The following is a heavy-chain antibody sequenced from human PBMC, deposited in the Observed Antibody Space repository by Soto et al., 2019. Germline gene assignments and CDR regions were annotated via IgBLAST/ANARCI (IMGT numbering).Heavy chain of an antibody. D-gene: IGHD6-19*01. CDR3: ARDIAVAGPYYYGMDV. V-gene: IGHV1-2*02. Sequence: ASVKVSCKASGGTFSSYPMHWVRQAPGQGLEWMGWINPNSGGTNYAQKFQGRVTMTRDTSISTAYMELSRLRSDDTAVYYCARDIAVAGPYYYGMDVWGQGTTVTVSS. CDR2: INPNSGGT. CDR1: GGTFSSYP. J-gene: IGHJ6*02.